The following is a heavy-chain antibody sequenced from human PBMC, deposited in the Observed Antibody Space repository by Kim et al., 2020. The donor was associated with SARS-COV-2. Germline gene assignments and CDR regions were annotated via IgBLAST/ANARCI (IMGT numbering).Heavy chain of an antibody. V-gene: IGHV4-61*01. CDR3: ARDGGSGCYYFDF. Sequence: SETLSLTCTVSGGSVSSGSYYWSWIRQPPGKGLEWIGYIYYSGSTNYNPSLQSRVTISEDTSKNQFSLMLSSVTAADTAVYYCARDGGSGCYYFDFWGQGTLVTVSS. CDR1: GGSVSSGSYY. CDR2: IYYSGST. D-gene: IGHD3-10*01. J-gene: IGHJ4*02.